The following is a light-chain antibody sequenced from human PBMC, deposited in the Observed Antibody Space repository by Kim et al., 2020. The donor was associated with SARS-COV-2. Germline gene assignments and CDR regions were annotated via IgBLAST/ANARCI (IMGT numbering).Light chain of an antibody. CDR3: QQTYSTPPVT. CDR2: VAS. CDR1: QPISNY. Sequence: SCGDRVTIACRASQPISNYLNWYQQKPGKAPNLLIFVASSLHTGVPSRFSGSGSGTDFTLTINNLHLEDFATYYCQQTYSTPPVTFGQGTRLEIK. J-gene: IGKJ5*01. V-gene: IGKV1-39*01.